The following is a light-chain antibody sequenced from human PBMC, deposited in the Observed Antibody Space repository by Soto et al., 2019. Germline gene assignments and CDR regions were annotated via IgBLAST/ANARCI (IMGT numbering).Light chain of an antibody. CDR1: QSISLW. CDR2: KTS. Sequence: DIHKTQSPSTLSASVGDRVTITCRASQSISLWVAWYQQKPGRAPNLLIYKTSSLETGVPSRFSGSGSGTEFTLTISSLQPDDFATYYCQHYKDYSWTFGQGTKVEVK. CDR3: QHYKDYSWT. V-gene: IGKV1-5*03. J-gene: IGKJ1*01.